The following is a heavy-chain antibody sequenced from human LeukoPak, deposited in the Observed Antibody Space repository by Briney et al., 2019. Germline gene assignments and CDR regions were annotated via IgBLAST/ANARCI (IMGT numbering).Heavy chain of an antibody. CDR3: ASGLDLGGFFDL. CDR2: IYTSGST. D-gene: IGHD1-7*01. Sequence: SETLSLTCTVSGGSISSYYWSWIRQPAGKGLEWIGRIYTSGSTNYNPSLKSRVTVSVDTSKNQFSLKLSSVTAADTAVYYCASGLDLGGFFDLWGRGTLVTVSS. J-gene: IGHJ2*01. V-gene: IGHV4-4*07. CDR1: GGSISSYY.